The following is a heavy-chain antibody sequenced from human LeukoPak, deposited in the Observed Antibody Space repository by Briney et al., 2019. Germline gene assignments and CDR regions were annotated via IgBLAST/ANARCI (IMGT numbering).Heavy chain of an antibody. CDR3: ARGLPKIQLYLGDAFDI. V-gene: IGHV7-4-1*02. J-gene: IGHJ3*02. CDR2: INTNTGNP. CDR1: GYSFTNYA. Sequence: ASVKVSCKASGYSFTNYAMNWMRQVPGQGLEWMGWINTNTGNPTYAQGFTGRFVFSLDTSVSTAYLQISSLKAEDTAVYYCARGLPKIQLYLGDAFDIWGQGTMVTVSS. D-gene: IGHD5-18*01.